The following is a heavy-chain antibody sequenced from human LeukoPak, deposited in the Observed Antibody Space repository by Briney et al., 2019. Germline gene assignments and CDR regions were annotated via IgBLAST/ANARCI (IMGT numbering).Heavy chain of an antibody. CDR3: ARGGTPVVVPLGWFDP. D-gene: IGHD3-22*01. Sequence: PGGSLRLSCAASGFTFSSYGMHWVRQAPGKGLEWVAVIWYDGSNKYYADSVKGRFTISRDNSKNTLYLQMNSLRAEDTAVYYCARGGTPVVVPLGWFDPWGQGTLVTVSS. V-gene: IGHV3-33*01. CDR1: GFTFSSYG. J-gene: IGHJ5*02. CDR2: IWYDGSNK.